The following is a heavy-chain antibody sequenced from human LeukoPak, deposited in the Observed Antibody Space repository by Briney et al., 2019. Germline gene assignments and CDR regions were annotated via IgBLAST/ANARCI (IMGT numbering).Heavy chain of an antibody. Sequence: GRSLRLSCAASGFTFSSYGMHWVRQAPGKGLEWVAVIWYDGSNKYYADSVKGRFTISRDNSKNTLYLQMNSLRAEDTAVYYCARATRGILRYFDWLSHFDYWGQGTLVIVSS. CDR2: IWYDGSNK. D-gene: IGHD3-9*01. CDR1: GFTFSSYG. J-gene: IGHJ4*02. CDR3: ARATRGILRYFDWLSHFDY. V-gene: IGHV3-33*01.